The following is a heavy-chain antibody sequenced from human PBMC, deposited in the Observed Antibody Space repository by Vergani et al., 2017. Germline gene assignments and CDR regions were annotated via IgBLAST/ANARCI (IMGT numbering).Heavy chain of an antibody. CDR2: INYSGST. Sequence: QVQLQESGPGLVKPSETLSLTCTVSGGSISSYYWSWIRQPPGKGLEWIGYINYSGSTNYNPSLKSRVPISVDTSKNQFSLKLSSVTAADTAVYYCAKGSLHDYNYYYYMDVWGKGTTVTVSS. D-gene: IGHD5-24*01. CDR1: GGSISSYY. CDR3: AKGSLHDYNYYYYMDV. V-gene: IGHV4-59*01. J-gene: IGHJ6*03.